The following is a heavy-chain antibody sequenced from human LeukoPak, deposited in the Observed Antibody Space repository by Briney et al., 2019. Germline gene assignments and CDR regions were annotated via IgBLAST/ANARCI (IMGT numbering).Heavy chain of an antibody. CDR1: GFTFGSYE. D-gene: IGHD6-19*01. Sequence: GGSLRLSCAASGFTFGSYEMNWVRQAPGKGLEWVSYVSSSGSPTYYADCVKGRFTISRDNAKKSLYLQMNSLRAEDTGVYYCARQSSGLRDYYFDYWGQGTLVTVSS. J-gene: IGHJ4*02. CDR2: VSSSGSPT. V-gene: IGHV3-48*03. CDR3: ARQSSGLRDYYFDY.